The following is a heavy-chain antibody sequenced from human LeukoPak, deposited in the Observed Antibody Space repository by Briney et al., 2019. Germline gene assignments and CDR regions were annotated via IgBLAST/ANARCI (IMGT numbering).Heavy chain of an antibody. CDR1: GGTFSSYA. Sequence: PRASVKVCCKASGGTFSSYAISRVRQAPGQGLEWMGGIIPIFGTANYAQKFQGRVTITTDESTSTAYMELSSLRPEDTAVYYCARNSAAAGNYYYYYMDVWGKGTTVTVSS. CDR3: ARNSAAAGNYYYYYMDV. CDR2: IIPIFGTA. D-gene: IGHD6-13*01. J-gene: IGHJ6*03. V-gene: IGHV1-69*05.